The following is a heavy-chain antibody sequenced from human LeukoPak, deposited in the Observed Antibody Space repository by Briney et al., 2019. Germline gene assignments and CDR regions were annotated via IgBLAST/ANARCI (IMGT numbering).Heavy chain of an antibody. D-gene: IGHD2-15*01. V-gene: IGHV4-39*07. Sequence: SETLSLTCTVSGGSISSSSYYWGWTRQPPGKGLEWIGSIYHSGSTYYNPSLKRRFTISGDTSKHQFSLKLSSVTAADTAVYYCATAYCSGGSCYQAYDAFDIWGQGTMVTVSS. CDR1: GGSISSSSYY. J-gene: IGHJ3*02. CDR2: IYHSGST. CDR3: ATAYCSGGSCYQAYDAFDI.